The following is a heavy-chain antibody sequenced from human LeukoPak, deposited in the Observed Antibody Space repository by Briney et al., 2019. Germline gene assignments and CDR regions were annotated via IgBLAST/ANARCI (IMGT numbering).Heavy chain of an antibody. D-gene: IGHD6-13*01. CDR1: GGSISSSSYY. J-gene: IGHJ5*02. Sequence: SETLSLTCTVSGGSISSSSYYWGWIRQPPGKGLEWIGSIYYSGSTYYNPSLKSRVTISVDTSKNQFSLKLSSVTAADTAVYYCARDFLARQQLNWFDPWGQGTLVTVSS. CDR2: IYYSGST. V-gene: IGHV4-39*07. CDR3: ARDFLARQQLNWFDP.